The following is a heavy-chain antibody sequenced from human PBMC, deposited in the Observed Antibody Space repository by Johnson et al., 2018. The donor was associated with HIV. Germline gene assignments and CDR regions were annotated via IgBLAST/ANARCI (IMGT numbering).Heavy chain of an antibody. CDR3: AKDYTAMVSSDAFDI. V-gene: IGHV3-20*04. D-gene: IGHD5-18*01. CDR1: GFTSDDYG. Sequence: VQLVESGGGVVRPGGSLRLSCAAAGFTSDDYGMSWVRQAPGKGLEWVSGINWNGGSTGYADSVKGRFTISRDNAKNSLYLQMNSLRTEDTALYYCAKDYTAMVSSDAFDIWGQGTMVTVSS. CDR2: INWNGGST. J-gene: IGHJ3*02.